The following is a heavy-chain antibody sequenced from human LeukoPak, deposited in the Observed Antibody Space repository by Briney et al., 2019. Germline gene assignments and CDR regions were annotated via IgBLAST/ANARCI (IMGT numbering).Heavy chain of an antibody. CDR2: ISAYNGNT. Sequence: ASVKVSCKASGYTFTTYGINWVRQAPGQGLEWMGWISAYNGNTNYAQNPQGRVTLTTDTSASTAYMELRSLRSDDTAVYYCARDLIAARPGWFDPWGQGTLVTVSS. D-gene: IGHD6-6*01. CDR1: GYTFTTYG. J-gene: IGHJ5*02. CDR3: ARDLIAARPGWFDP. V-gene: IGHV1-18*01.